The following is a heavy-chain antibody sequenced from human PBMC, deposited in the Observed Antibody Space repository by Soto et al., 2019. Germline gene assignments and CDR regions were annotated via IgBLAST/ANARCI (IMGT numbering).Heavy chain of an antibody. Sequence: QVQLQESGPGLVKPSQTLSLTCTVSGGSISSGDYYWSWIRQPPGKGLEWIGYIYYSGSTYYNPSLKSRVTISLDTSKNQSSLNLSSVSAADTAVYYCARSGLSDYVYGMDVWGQGTTVTVSS. CDR1: GGSISSGDYY. V-gene: IGHV4-30-4*01. CDR2: IYYSGST. D-gene: IGHD3-10*02. J-gene: IGHJ6*02. CDR3: ARSGLSDYVYGMDV.